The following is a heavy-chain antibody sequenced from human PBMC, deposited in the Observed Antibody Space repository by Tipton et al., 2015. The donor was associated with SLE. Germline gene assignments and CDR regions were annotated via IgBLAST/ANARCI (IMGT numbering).Heavy chain of an antibody. J-gene: IGHJ4*02. Sequence: SLRLSCAASGFTFSSYEMNWVRQAPGKGLEWVSYISSSGSTIHYADSVKGRFTISRDNAKNSLYLQMNSLRAEDTAVYYCASLGRSGVSYWGQGTLVTVSS. CDR2: ISSSGSTI. V-gene: IGHV3-48*03. CDR3: ASLGRSGVSY. D-gene: IGHD3-3*01. CDR1: GFTFSSYE.